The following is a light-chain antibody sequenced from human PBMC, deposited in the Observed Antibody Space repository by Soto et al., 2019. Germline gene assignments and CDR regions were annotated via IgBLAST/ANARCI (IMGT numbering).Light chain of an antibody. J-gene: IGKJ4*01. Sequence: DIQMTQSPSSLSASVGDRVTITCRASQGISNYLAWYQQKPGKVPKLLIYGASTLQSGVPSRFSGSGSGTDFTITISSLQPEDVATYYCQKYNSAPPGLTFGGGTKVEIK. V-gene: IGKV1-27*01. CDR2: GAS. CDR3: QKYNSAPPGLT. CDR1: QGISNY.